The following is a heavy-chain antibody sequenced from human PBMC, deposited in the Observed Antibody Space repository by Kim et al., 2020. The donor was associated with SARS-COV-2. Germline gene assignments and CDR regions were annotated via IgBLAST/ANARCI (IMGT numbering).Heavy chain of an antibody. J-gene: IGHJ5*02. V-gene: IGHV3-23*01. CDR3: AKDRGIVGFDP. D-gene: IGHD3-16*02. CDR2: T. Sequence: TDYADSGKGRFTISRDNAKNTLYLQMNSLRAEDTAVYYCAKDRGIVGFDPWGQGTLVTVSS.